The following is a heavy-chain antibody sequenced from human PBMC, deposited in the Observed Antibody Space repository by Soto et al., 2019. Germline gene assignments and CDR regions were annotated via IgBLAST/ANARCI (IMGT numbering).Heavy chain of an antibody. Sequence: SETLSLTCTVSGGSISSYYWSWIRQPPGKGLEWIGYIYYSGSTNYNPSLKSRVTISIDTSKNQFSLKLSSVTAADTAVYYCARSVNFSSYDSSGYYLDYWGQGTLVTVSS. CDR2: IYYSGST. CDR1: GGSISSYY. J-gene: IGHJ4*02. D-gene: IGHD3-22*01. CDR3: ARSVNFSSYDSSGYYLDY. V-gene: IGHV4-59*01.